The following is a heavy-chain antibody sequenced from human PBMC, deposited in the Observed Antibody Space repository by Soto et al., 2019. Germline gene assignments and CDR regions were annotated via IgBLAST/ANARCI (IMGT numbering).Heavy chain of an antibody. CDR2: INSDGSTT. Sequence: EVQLVESGGGFVQPGGSLRLSCAASGFTFSNSWMHWVRQAPGKGLVWVSYINSDGSTTTYADSVKGRFTISRDNAKNTVYLQITSLTAEDTAVYYCARDRSYTTDYWGQGTLVIVSS. J-gene: IGHJ4*02. CDR3: ARDRSYTTDY. CDR1: GFTFSNSW. D-gene: IGHD1-26*01. V-gene: IGHV3-74*01.